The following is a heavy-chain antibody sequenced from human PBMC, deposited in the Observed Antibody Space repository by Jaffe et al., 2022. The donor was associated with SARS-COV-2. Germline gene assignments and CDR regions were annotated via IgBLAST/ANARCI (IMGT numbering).Heavy chain of an antibody. V-gene: IGHV3-33*01. D-gene: IGHD1-20*01. CDR2: IWYDGSNK. CDR1: GFTFSSYG. Sequence: QVQLVESGGGVVQPGRSLRLSCAASGFTFSSYGMHWVRQAPGKGLEWVAVIWYDGSNKYYADSVKGRFTISRDNSKNTLYLQMNSLRAEDTAVYYCARDRAYNWKGDYFDYWGQGTLVTVSS. CDR3: ARDRAYNWKGDYFDY. J-gene: IGHJ4*02.